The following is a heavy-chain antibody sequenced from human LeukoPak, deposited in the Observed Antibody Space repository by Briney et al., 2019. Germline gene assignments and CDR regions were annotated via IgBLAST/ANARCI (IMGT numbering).Heavy chain of an antibody. V-gene: IGHV3-30*03. CDR1: GFTFSSYG. CDR3: ARENFERSGGWYGLKWFDP. CDR2: ISYDGSNK. J-gene: IGHJ5*02. Sequence: PGGSLGLSCAASGFTFSSYGMHWVRQAPGKGLEWVAVISYDGSNKYYTDSVKGRFTISRDNAKNSLYLQMNSLRAEDTAVYYCARENFERSGGWYGLKWFDPWGQGTLVTVSS. D-gene: IGHD6-19*01.